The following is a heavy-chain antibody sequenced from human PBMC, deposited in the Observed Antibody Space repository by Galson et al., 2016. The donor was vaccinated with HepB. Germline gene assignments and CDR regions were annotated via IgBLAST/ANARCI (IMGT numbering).Heavy chain of an antibody. V-gene: IGHV1-8*01. CDR1: GYTFASYD. D-gene: IGHD3-10*01. J-gene: IGHJ4*02. CDR3: ARGRGTFGY. CDR2: MNSNSGNT. Sequence: SVKVSCKASGYTFASYDINWVRQATGQGLEWMGWMNSNSGNTVYAQKFQGRLTMTRNTSLSTAYMELSSLTSEDTAIYFCARGRGTFGYWGQGSLVTVSS.